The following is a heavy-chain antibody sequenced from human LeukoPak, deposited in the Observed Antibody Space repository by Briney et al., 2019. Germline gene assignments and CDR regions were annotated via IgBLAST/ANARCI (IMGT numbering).Heavy chain of an antibody. CDR3: AKSFLVGATPGTDRE. CDR1: GFTFNGYY. V-gene: IGHV3-11*04. J-gene: IGHJ4*02. D-gene: IGHD1-26*01. CDR2: ISSSGSTI. Sequence: KSGGSLRLSCAASGFTFNGYYMSWIRQAPGKGLEWVSYISSSGSTIDYADSVKGRFTISRDNAKNSLYLQMNSLRAEDTAVYYCAKSFLVGATPGTDREWGQGTLVTVSS.